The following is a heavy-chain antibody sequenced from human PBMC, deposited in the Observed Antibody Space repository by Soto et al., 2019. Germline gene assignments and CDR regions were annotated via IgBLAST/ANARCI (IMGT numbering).Heavy chain of an antibody. Sequence: QVQLVQSGAEVKKPGSSVKVSCKAIGGAFNNYGISWVRQAPGKGLEWMGWFIIIFGTPKYAQKFQGRVTISADKSPTTADMELSSLTSDDTAVYYCASGSLYGGNVGYYYGMDVWGQGTTVTVSS. CDR1: GGAFNNYG. J-gene: IGHJ6*02. V-gene: IGHV1-69*06. D-gene: IGHD4-17*01. CDR3: ASGSLYGGNVGYYYGMDV. CDR2: FIIIFGTP.